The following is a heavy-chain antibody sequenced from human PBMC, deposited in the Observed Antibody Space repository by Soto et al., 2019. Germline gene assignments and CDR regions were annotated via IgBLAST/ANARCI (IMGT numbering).Heavy chain of an antibody. Sequence: PSETLSLTCTVSGGSISSGDYYWSWIRQPPGKGLEWIGYTYYSGSTYYNPSLKSRVTISVDTSKNQFSLKLSSVTAADTAVHYCARAAHGSGSHPYGHYYYGMDVWGQGTTVTVSS. CDR1: GGSISSGDYY. CDR2: TYYSGST. V-gene: IGHV4-30-4*01. CDR3: ARAAHGSGSHPYGHYYYGMDV. J-gene: IGHJ6*02. D-gene: IGHD3-10*01.